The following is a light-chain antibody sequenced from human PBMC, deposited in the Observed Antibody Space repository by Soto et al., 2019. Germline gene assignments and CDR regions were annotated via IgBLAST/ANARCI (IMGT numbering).Light chain of an antibody. CDR3: QQYGSSPPIT. J-gene: IGKJ3*01. CDR1: QTITSNF. V-gene: IGKV3-20*01. Sequence: EIVLTQSPGTLSLSPGERATLSCRASQTITSNFLAWYQQKPGQATRLLMYGASSRATSIPDRFSGGGSETEFTLNFSRLEPEDFSVYYCQQYGSSPPITFGPGNTVDIK. CDR2: GAS.